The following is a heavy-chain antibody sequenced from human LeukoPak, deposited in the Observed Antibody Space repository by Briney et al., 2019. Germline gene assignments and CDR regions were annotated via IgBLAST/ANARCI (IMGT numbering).Heavy chain of an antibody. CDR1: GDSVSSNSVT. D-gene: IGHD2-2*01. CDR2: TYYRSTWYN. CDR3: ARRLTQYDCFDP. V-gene: IGHV6-1*01. Sequence: SQTLSLTCAISGDSVSSNSVTWNWIRQSPSRGLEWLGRTYYRSTWYNDYAVSVRGRITANPDTSKNQFSLHLNSVTPEDTAVYYCARRLTQYDCFDPWGQGTLVTVSS. J-gene: IGHJ5*02.